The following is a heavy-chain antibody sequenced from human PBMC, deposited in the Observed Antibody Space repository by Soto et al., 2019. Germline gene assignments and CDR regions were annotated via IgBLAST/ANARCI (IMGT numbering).Heavy chain of an antibody. D-gene: IGHD3-10*01. CDR2: TVPDGSER. V-gene: IGHV3-7*01. CDR1: GFTFSSYV. Sequence: GGSQRLSCVASGFTFSSYVIHWVRQAPGKGLEWVASTVPDGSERHYVDSVKGRFTISRDNTKTSLYLQMNSLRVDDTAIYYCARDRGFSCFDLWGQGTLVTVSS. J-gene: IGHJ5*01. CDR3: ARDRGFSCFDL.